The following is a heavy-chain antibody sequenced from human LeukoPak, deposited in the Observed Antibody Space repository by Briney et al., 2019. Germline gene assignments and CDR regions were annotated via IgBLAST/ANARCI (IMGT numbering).Heavy chain of an antibody. CDR3: ARARTRYYYDSSGYYYYDY. V-gene: IGHV4-34*01. CDR2: INHSGST. J-gene: IGHJ4*02. CDR1: GGSFSGYY. D-gene: IGHD3-22*01. Sequence: PSETLSLTCAVYGGSFSGYYWSWIRQPPGKGLEWIGEINHSGSTNYNPSLKSRVTISVDTSKNQFSLKLSSVTAADTAVYYCARARTRYYYDSSGYYYYDYWGQGTLVTVSS.